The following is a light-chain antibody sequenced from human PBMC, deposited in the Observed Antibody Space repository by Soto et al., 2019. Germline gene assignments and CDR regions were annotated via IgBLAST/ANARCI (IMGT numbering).Light chain of an antibody. Sequence: DIQMTQSTSTLSASVGDRVTITCRASQIIDNWLAWYQQKPGKAPKLLIYKASSLESGVPSRFSGSGYGTEFTLTISSLQPDDSATYYCQEYTSYFGGGTKVEIK. CDR1: QIIDNW. J-gene: IGKJ4*01. CDR2: KAS. CDR3: QEYTSY. V-gene: IGKV1-5*03.